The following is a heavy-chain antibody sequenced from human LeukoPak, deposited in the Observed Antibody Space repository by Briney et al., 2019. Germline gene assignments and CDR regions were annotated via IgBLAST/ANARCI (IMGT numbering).Heavy chain of an antibody. V-gene: IGHV3-23*01. D-gene: IGHD2-15*01. CDR2: ISVSATAT. CDR3: VKEGGFRIPFDY. J-gene: IGHJ4*02. CDR1: GFSFSSYG. Sequence: GGSLRLSCAASGFSFSSYGMAWVRQAPGQGLEWVAVISVSATATNYAASVKGRFTISRDDSKNTLYLQMNSLRVEDTAAYYCVKEGGFRIPFDYWGQGTLVTVSS.